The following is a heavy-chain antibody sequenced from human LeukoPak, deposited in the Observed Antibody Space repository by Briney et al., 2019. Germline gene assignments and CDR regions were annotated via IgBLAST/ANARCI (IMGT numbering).Heavy chain of an antibody. Sequence: SETLSLTCTVSGGSISSGDYYWSWIRQPPGKGLEWIGYIYYSGSTNYNPSLKSRVTISVDTSKNQFSLKLSSVTAADTAVYYCARHSRKWEPLGYWGQGTLVTVSS. CDR1: GGSISSGDYY. V-gene: IGHV4-30-4*01. J-gene: IGHJ4*02. CDR2: IYYSGST. D-gene: IGHD1-26*01. CDR3: ARHSRKWEPLGY.